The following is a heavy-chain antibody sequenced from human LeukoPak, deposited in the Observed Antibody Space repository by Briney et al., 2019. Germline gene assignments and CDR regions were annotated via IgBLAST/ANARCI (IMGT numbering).Heavy chain of an antibody. Sequence: GGSLRLSCAASGFTFSDYYMSWIRQAPGKGLEWVSYISSSGSTIYYADSVKGRFTISRDNAKNSLYLQMNSLRAEDTAVYYCARDLVRLEWSNWFDPWGQGTLVTVSS. J-gene: IGHJ5*02. CDR1: GFTFSDYY. CDR2: ISSSGSTI. V-gene: IGHV3-11*01. CDR3: ARDLVRLEWSNWFDP. D-gene: IGHD3-3*01.